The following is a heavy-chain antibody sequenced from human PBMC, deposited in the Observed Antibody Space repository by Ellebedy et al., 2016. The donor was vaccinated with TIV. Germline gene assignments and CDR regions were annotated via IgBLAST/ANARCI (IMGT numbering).Heavy chain of an antibody. CDR3: SKDSDASLRGGHSMDV. CDR2: INWNSDNT. Sequence: GGSLRLSXVATGFRFDDYAMHWVRQGPGKGLEWVAGINWNSDNTAYADSVRGRFTISRDNAKSSLYLQINDLRAEDSAMYYCSKDSDASLRGGHSMDVWGQGTTVTVSS. CDR1: GFRFDDYA. J-gene: IGHJ6*02. D-gene: IGHD3-10*01. V-gene: IGHV3-9*01.